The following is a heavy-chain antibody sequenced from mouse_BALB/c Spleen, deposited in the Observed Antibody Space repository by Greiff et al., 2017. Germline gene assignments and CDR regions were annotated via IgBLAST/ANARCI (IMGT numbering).Heavy chain of an antibody. Sequence: DLVKPGASVKLSCKASGYTFTSYWINWIKQRPGQGLEWIGRIAPGSGSTYYNEMFKGKATLTVDTSSSTAYIQLSSLSSEDSAVYFCARWGGNYYAMDYWGQGTSVTVSS. CDR3: ARWGGNYYAMDY. J-gene: IGHJ4*01. CDR2: IAPGSGST. CDR1: GYTFTSYW. V-gene: IGHV1S41*01.